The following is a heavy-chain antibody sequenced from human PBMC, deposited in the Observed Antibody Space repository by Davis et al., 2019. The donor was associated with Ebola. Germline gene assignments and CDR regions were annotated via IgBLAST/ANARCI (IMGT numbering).Heavy chain of an antibody. Sequence: AASVKVSCKASGYTFTTYGISWVRQAPEQGLEWMGWISPNTGGSNYAQKFQGSVTMTRDTSISTAYMELSRLRSDDTAVYYCARSYHYDTSGYLPSLDYWGQGTLVTVSS. V-gene: IGHV1-2*04. D-gene: IGHD3-22*01. CDR3: ARSYHYDTSGYLPSLDY. J-gene: IGHJ4*02. CDR2: ISPNTGGS. CDR1: GYTFTTYG.